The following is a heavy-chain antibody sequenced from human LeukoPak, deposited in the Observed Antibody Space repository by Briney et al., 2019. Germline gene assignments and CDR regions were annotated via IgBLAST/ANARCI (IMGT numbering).Heavy chain of an antibody. CDR2: ISNSGSAI. CDR3: ARVGVGSSFEFDC. J-gene: IGHJ4*02. D-gene: IGHD6-6*01. CDR1: GFTFSENY. Sequence: GGSLRLSCAASGFTFSENYMSWIRQAPGKGLEWVSDISNSGSAIYYADPVKGRFTISRDNAKNSLYLQMNSLRAEDTAVYYCARVGVGSSFEFDCWGQGTLVTVSS. V-gene: IGHV3-11*04.